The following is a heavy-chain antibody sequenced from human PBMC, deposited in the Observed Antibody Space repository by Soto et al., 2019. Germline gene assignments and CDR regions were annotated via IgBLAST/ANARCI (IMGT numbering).Heavy chain of an antibody. CDR1: GFTFSSCW. J-gene: IGHJ6*02. V-gene: IGHV3-7*03. CDR3: ARGPRTTSFGSYYYYGVHX. Sequence: GGSLRLSCAASGFTFSSCWMTWARQAPGEGLEWVYNIDIDGSEENYVYSTKVRFTIYRDNCKNSVYLEMNSLRPEDTAVYYCARGPRTTSFGSYYYYGVHXWGQVTTVTVS. CDR2: IDIDGSEE. D-gene: IGHD3-10*01.